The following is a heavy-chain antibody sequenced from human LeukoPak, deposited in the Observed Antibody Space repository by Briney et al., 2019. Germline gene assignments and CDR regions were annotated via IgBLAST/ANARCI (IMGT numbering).Heavy chain of an antibody. Sequence: GGSLRLSCAASGFTFSSYTMSRVRQAPGKGLEWVSTITTSDGNTYYADSVKGRFTVSRDNSKNTLFLQMNSLRAEDMAVYYCAKDGGLWVSAHWGDSWGRGTLVTVSS. J-gene: IGHJ4*02. CDR3: AKDGGLWVSAHWGDS. CDR2: ITTSDGNT. D-gene: IGHD7-27*01. CDR1: GFTFSSYT. V-gene: IGHV3-23*01.